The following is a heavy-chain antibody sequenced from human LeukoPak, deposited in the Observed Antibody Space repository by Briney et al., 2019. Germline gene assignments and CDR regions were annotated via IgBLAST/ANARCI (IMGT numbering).Heavy chain of an antibody. CDR3: ARGDSVAGTSNYFDS. CDR2: MKPNDGNR. D-gene: IGHD6-19*01. CDR1: GYTLTSFD. V-gene: IGHV1-8*01. J-gene: IGHJ5*01. Sequence: ASVKVSCKTSGYTLTSFDIHWVRQATGQGLEWMGWMKPNDGNRGFAQKFQGRLTMTSGTSLVTAYMELTSLTSDDTAVYYCARGDSVAGTSNYFDSWGQGTLVTVSS.